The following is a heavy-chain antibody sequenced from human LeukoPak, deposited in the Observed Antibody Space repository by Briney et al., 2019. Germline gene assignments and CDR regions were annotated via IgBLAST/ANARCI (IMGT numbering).Heavy chain of an antibody. D-gene: IGHD3-9*01. Sequence: ASVKVSCKASGYTFTSYGISWVRQAPGQGLEWMGWISAYNGNTNYAQKLQGRVTMTTDTSTSTAYMELRSLRSDDTAVYYCARGPPLRYFDWLLNYWGQGTLVTVSS. CDR3: ARGPPLRYFDWLLNY. CDR1: GYTFTSYG. J-gene: IGHJ4*02. CDR2: ISAYNGNT. V-gene: IGHV1-18*01.